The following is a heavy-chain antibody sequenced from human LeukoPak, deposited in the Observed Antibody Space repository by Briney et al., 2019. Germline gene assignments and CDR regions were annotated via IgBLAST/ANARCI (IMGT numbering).Heavy chain of an antibody. CDR2: IYYSGST. D-gene: IGHD2-15*01. V-gene: IGHV4-39*01. Sequence: SETLSLTCTVSGGSISSSSYYWGWIRQPPGKGLEWIGRIYYSGSTYYNPSLKSRVTISVYTSKNQISLKLSSVTAADTAVYYCAREFLYCSGGSCYLGLYDYWGQGTLVTVSS. J-gene: IGHJ4*02. CDR3: AREFLYCSGGSCYLGLYDY. CDR1: GGSISSSSYY.